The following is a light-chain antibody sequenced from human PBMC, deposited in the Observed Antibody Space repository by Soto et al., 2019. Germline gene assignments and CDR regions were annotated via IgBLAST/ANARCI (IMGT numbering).Light chain of an antibody. V-gene: IGKV1-8*01. J-gene: IGKJ1*01. CDR3: QQYETFSPWT. Sequence: AIRMTQSPSSLSASTGDRVTITCRASQGISSYLAWYQQKPVKAPKLLIYAASTLQSGVPSRFSGSGSATEFTLAISNLQPHDFATYYCQQYETFSPWTFGQGTKVDIK. CDR1: QGISSY. CDR2: AAS.